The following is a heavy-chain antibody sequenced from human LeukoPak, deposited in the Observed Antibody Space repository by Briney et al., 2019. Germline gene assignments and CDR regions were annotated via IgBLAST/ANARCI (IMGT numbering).Heavy chain of an antibody. CDR2: ISWNNGDI. J-gene: IGHJ4*02. CDR3: ARDSRYGYSNDY. D-gene: IGHD5-18*01. Sequence: GGSLRLSCAASGFKFDEYGMHWVRQAPGKGLEWVSGISWNNGDIGYADSVKGRFTISRDNAKNTLYLQMNSLRAEDTAVYYFARDSRYGYSNDYWGQGTLATVSS. CDR1: GFKFDEYG. V-gene: IGHV3-9*01.